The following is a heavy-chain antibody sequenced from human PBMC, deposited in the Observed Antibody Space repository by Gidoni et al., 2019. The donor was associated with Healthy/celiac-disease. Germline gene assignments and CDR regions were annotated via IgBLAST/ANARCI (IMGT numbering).Heavy chain of an antibody. D-gene: IGHD3-22*01. CDR1: GFSLSNARMG. CDR2: IFSNDEK. V-gene: IGHV2-26*01. Sequence: QVTLKESGPVLVKPTETLTLTCTVSGFSLSNARMGVRWIRQPPGKALEWLAHIFSNDEKSYRTSLKSRLTISKDTSKSQVVLTMTNMDPVDTATYYCARIYDSSGLIDYWGQGTLVTVSS. CDR3: ARIYDSSGLIDY. J-gene: IGHJ4*02.